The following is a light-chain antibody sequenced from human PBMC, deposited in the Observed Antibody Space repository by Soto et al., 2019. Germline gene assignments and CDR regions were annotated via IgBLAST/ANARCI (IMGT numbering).Light chain of an antibody. Sequence: QSVLTQPASVSGSPGQSMTISCTGTSSDVGSYNLVSWYQQHPGKAPKLMIYEGSKRPSGVSNRFSGSKSGNTASLTISGLQAEDEADYYCCSYAGSSTPHVVFGGGTKLTVL. CDR2: EGS. CDR3: CSYAGSSTPHVV. V-gene: IGLV2-23*01. CDR1: SSDVGSYNL. J-gene: IGLJ2*01.